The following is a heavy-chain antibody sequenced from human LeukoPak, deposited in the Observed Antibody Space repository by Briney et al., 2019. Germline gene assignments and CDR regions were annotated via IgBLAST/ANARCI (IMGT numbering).Heavy chain of an antibody. CDR2: IIPIFGTA. J-gene: IGHJ3*02. Sequence: SVKVSRKASGGTFSSYAISWVRQAPGQGLEWMGGIIPIFGTANYAQKFQGRVTITTDESTSTAYMELSSLRSEDTAVYYCARASSEWLLGAFHIWAQGTMVTVSS. V-gene: IGHV1-69*05. CDR3: ARASSEWLLGAFHI. CDR1: GGTFSSYA. D-gene: IGHD3-3*01.